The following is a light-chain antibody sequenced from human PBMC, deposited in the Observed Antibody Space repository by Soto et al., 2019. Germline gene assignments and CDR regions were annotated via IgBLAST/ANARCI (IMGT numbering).Light chain of an antibody. Sequence: VLTQTPLSSTVTLGQPASISCRSSQSIVYSDGNTYLSWLPQMPGQPPRLLIYQVSNRFSGVPDRFSGRGAGTDFTLKISRVEAEDVGVYSCIQFSHFPRTFGQGTKVEIK. J-gene: IGKJ1*01. CDR2: QVS. CDR1: QSIVYSDGNTY. V-gene: IGKV2-24*01. CDR3: IQFSHFPRT.